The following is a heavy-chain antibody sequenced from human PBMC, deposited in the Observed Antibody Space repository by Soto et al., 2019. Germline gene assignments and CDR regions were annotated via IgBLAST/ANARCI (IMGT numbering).Heavy chain of an antibody. CDR2: ISAYNGNT. D-gene: IGHD2-2*01. V-gene: IGHV1-18*01. CDR1: GYTFTSYG. Sequence: ASVKVSCKASGYTFTSYGISWVRQAPGQGLEWMGWISAYNGNTNYAQKLQGRVTMTTDTSTSTAYMELRSLRSDDTAVYYCARGSHTIDIVVVPAALDYWGQGTLVTVSS. CDR3: ARGSHTIDIVVVPAALDY. J-gene: IGHJ4*02.